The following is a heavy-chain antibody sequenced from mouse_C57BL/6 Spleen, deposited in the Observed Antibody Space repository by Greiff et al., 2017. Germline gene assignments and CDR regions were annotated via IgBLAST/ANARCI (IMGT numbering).Heavy chain of an antibody. Sequence: EVKVEESGGGLVKPGGSLKLSCAASGFTFSSYTMSWVRQTPEKRLEWVATISGGGGNTYYPDSVKGRFTISRDNAKNTLYLQMSSLRSEDTALYYCARRDYGSRDYAMDYWGQGTSVTVSS. D-gene: IGHD1-1*01. J-gene: IGHJ4*01. CDR3: ARRDYGSRDYAMDY. CDR2: ISGGGGNT. V-gene: IGHV5-9*01. CDR1: GFTFSSYT.